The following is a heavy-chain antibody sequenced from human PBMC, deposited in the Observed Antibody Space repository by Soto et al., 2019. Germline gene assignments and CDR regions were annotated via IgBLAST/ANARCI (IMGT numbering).Heavy chain of an antibody. CDR2: IYWDDDK. D-gene: IGHD6-19*01. J-gene: IGHJ4*02. V-gene: IGHV2-5*02. CDR3: AHGSGWLHDY. CDR1: GFSLNTNAVG. Sequence: QITLKESGPTLVKPTETLTLTCSFSGFSLNTNAVGVGWIRQPPGKALEWLALIYWDDDKQYSPSLKSRLTITKDTSRNQVVLTMTNMHPVDTATYHCAHGSGWLHDYWGQGILVTVSS.